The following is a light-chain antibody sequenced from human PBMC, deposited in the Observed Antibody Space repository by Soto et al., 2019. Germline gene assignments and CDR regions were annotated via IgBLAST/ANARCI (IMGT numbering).Light chain of an antibody. CDR1: SSNLGAAYD. CDR3: QSYDISLSAAV. J-gene: IGLJ2*01. CDR2: GNT. V-gene: IGLV1-40*01. Sequence: QSVLTQPPSVSGAPGQGVTISCTGTSSNLGAAYDVHWYRQLPGTAPKLLIYGNTSRPSGVPDRFSGSKSCTSASLAITGLQSEEEADYYCQSYDISLSAAVFGGGTKLTVL.